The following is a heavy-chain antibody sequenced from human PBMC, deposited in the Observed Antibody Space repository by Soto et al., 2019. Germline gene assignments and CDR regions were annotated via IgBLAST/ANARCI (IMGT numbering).Heavy chain of an antibody. V-gene: IGHV3-30-3*01. CDR3: ATSKRRLRYFDWLLSPFDY. D-gene: IGHD3-9*01. Sequence: GGSLRLSCAASGFTFSSYAMHWVRQAPGKGLEWVAVISYDGSNKYYADSVKGRFTISRDNSKNTLYLQMNSLRAEDTAVYYCATSKRRLRYFDWLLSPFDYWGQGTLVT. J-gene: IGHJ4*02. CDR2: ISYDGSNK. CDR1: GFTFSSYA.